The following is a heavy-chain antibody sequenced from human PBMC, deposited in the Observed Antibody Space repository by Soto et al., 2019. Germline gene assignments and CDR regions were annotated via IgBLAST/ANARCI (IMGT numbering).Heavy chain of an antibody. CDR3: VRNWRYYGGDYYYGMDA. D-gene: IGHD3-10*01. Sequence: ITLKESGPTLVKPTQTLTLTCTFSGFSLNTGGVGVGWVRQPRGKPMEWLALIYWDDDERYRPSLRSRLNITKDTSNNQVVLTVTNMDPEDTATYYCVRNWRYYGGDYYYGMDAWGQGTTGTVS. CDR2: IYWDDDE. V-gene: IGHV2-5*02. CDR1: GFSLNTGGVG. J-gene: IGHJ6*02.